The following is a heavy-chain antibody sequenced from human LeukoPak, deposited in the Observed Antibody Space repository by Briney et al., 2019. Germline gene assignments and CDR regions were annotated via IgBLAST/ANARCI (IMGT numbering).Heavy chain of an antibody. CDR1: GFSISTYW. V-gene: IGHV3-7*01. J-gene: IGHJ4*02. D-gene: IGHD6-13*01. CDR3: ARDPESSSFDL. Sequence: PGGSPRLSCAASGFSISTYWMSWVRQTPEKGLEFVANIDQGGSVRNYMDSLKGRCTISRDNAKKSLYLEINSLRADDTAVYYCARDPESSSFDLWGRGALVTVSS. CDR2: IDQGGSVR.